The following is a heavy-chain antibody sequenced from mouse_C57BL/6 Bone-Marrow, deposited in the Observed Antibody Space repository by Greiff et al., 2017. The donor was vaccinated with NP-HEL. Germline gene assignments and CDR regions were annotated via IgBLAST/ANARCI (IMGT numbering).Heavy chain of an antibody. CDR1: GFTFSSYG. CDR2: ISSGGSYT. CDR3: ARRGYGNSFAY. V-gene: IGHV5-6*02. D-gene: IGHD2-10*02. Sequence: EVKLVESGGDLVKPGGSLKLSCAASGFTFSSYGMSWVRQTPDKRLEWVATISSGGSYTYYPDSVKGRFTISRDNAKNTLYLQMSSLKSEDTAMDYCARRGYGNSFAYWGQGTLVTVSA. J-gene: IGHJ3*01.